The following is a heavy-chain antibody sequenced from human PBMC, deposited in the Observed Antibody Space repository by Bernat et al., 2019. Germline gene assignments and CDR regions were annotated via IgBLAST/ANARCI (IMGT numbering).Heavy chain of an antibody. D-gene: IGHD6-13*01. V-gene: IGHV4-34*01. CDR1: GGSFSGYY. CDR3: ARGGIWYEYYYYYMDV. CDR2: INHSGST. Sequence: QVQLQQWGAGLLKPSETLSLTCAVYGGSFSGYYWSWIRQPPGKGLEWIGEINHSGSTNYNPSLKSRVTISVATSKNQFSLKLSSVTAADTAVYYCARGGIWYEYYYYYMDVWGKGTTVTVSS. J-gene: IGHJ6*03.